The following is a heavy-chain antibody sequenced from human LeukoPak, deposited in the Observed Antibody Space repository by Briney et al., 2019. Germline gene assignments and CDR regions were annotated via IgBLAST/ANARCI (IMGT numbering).Heavy chain of an antibody. CDR1: GFTFSNYW. CDR3: ARIGYSSSSFDY. J-gene: IGHJ4*02. CDR2: IKQDGSDK. Sequence: GSLRLSCAASGFTFSNYWMSWVRQAPGKGLEWVANIKQDGSDKNYVDSLKGRFTISRDNAKNSLYLQMNSLRAEDTAVYYCARIGYSSSSFDYWGQGTLVTVSS. V-gene: IGHV3-7*01. D-gene: IGHD6-6*01.